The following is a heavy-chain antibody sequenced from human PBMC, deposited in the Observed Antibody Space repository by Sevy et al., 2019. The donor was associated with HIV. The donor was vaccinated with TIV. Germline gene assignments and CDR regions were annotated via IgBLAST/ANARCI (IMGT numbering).Heavy chain of an antibody. CDR2: INPNSGGT. J-gene: IGHJ4*02. Sequence: GASVKVSCKASGYTFTGYYMHWVRQPPGQGLEWMGWINPNSGGTNYAQKFQGRVTMTRDTSISTAYMELSRRGSDDTAVYYWAGSVDFWSGFDYWGQGTLVTVSS. V-gene: IGHV1-2*02. CDR1: GYTFTGYY. D-gene: IGHD3-3*01. CDR3: AGSVDFWSGFDY.